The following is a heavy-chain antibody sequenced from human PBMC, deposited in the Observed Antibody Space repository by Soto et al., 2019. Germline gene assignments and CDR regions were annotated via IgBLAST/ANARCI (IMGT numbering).Heavy chain of an antibody. Sequence: PGGSLRLSCAASGFTFSNYEMHWVRQAPGKGLEYVSGISASGGRPSYADSVQGRFIISRDNPMNTVYLQMSSLRAEDTARYFCAKARCSTTDCYVPDSWGQGTLVTVSS. V-gene: IGHV3-23*01. CDR2: ISASGGRP. CDR3: AKARCSTTDCYVPDS. CDR1: GFTFSNYE. D-gene: IGHD1-1*01. J-gene: IGHJ5*01.